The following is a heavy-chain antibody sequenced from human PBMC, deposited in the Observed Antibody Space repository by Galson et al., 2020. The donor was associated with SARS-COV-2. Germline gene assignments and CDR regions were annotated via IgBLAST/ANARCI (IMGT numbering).Heavy chain of an antibody. Sequence: SETLSLTCAVYGGSFSGYYWSWIRQPPGKGLEWIGEINHSVSTNYNPSLKSRVTISVDTSKNQFSLKLSSVTAADTAVYYCARGLFQPLESDHYWGQGTLVTVSS. D-gene: IGHD1-1*01. CDR3: ARGLFQPLESDHY. V-gene: IGHV4-34*01. CDR2: INHSVST. J-gene: IGHJ4*02. CDR1: GGSFSGYY.